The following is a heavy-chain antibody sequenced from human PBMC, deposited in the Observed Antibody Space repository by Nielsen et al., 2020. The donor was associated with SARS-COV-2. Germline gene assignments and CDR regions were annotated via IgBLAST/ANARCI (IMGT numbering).Heavy chain of an antibody. V-gene: IGHV3-30*18. D-gene: IGHD3-22*01. CDR1: GFTFSSYG. J-gene: IGHJ4*02. CDR3: AKDHSGYLDY. Sequence: GESLKISCAASGFTFSSYGMHWVRQAPGKGLEWVAVISYDGSNKYYADSVKGRFTISRGNSKNTLYLQMNSLRAEDTAVYYCAKDHSGYLDYWGQGTLVTVSS. CDR2: ISYDGSNK.